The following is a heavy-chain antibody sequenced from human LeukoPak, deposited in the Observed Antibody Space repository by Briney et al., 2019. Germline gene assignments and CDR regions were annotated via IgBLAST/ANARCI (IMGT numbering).Heavy chain of an antibody. CDR3: ARVGSGYSMDDAFDI. Sequence: GASVKVSCKASGYTFTSYDINWVRQSTGQGLEWMGWMNPNSGNTGYAQKFQGRVTITRNTSISTAYMELSSLRSEDTAVYYCARVGSGYSMDDAFDIWGQGTMVTVSS. CDR2: MNPNSGNT. V-gene: IGHV1-8*03. D-gene: IGHD3-3*01. CDR1: GYTFTSYD. J-gene: IGHJ3*02.